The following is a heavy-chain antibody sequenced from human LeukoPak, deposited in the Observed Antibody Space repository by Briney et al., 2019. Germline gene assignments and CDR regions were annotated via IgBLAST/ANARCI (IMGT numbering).Heavy chain of an antibody. Sequence: SETLSLTCAVYGGSFSGYYWSWIRKPPGKGLEWIGEINHSGSTNYNPSLKSRVTISVDTSKNQFSLKLSSVTAADTAVYYCARGRMGYCSGGSCYSYYYYYYMDVWGKGTTVTVSS. V-gene: IGHV4-34*01. CDR3: ARGRMGYCSGGSCYSYYYYYYMDV. CDR2: INHSGST. D-gene: IGHD2-15*01. CDR1: GGSFSGYY. J-gene: IGHJ6*03.